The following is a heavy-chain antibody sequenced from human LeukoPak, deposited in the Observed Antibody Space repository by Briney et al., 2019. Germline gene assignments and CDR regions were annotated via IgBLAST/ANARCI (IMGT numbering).Heavy chain of an antibody. Sequence: PGGSLRLSCAASGFTFSSHWMHWVRQAPGKGLVWVSRINTDGSSTSYADSVKGRFTISRGNAKNTLYLQMNSLRAEDTAVYYCARDEVGATPFDYWGQGTLVTVSS. CDR1: GFTFSSHW. J-gene: IGHJ4*02. V-gene: IGHV3-74*01. CDR3: ARDEVGATPFDY. CDR2: INTDGSST. D-gene: IGHD1-26*01.